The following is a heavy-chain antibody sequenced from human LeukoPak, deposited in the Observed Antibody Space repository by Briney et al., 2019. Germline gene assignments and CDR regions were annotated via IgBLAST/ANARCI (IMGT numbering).Heavy chain of an antibody. J-gene: IGHJ4*02. CDR1: GYDFTSVG. V-gene: IGHV1-18*01. Sequence: ASVKVSCKASGYDFTSVGITWVRRAPGQGLEWMGWISPYNGNTRYAQKFQGRVAMTTDTSTTTAYMELRGLRFNDTAVYYCARAGSGSGRYFDYWGQGTLVTVSS. D-gene: IGHD6-19*01. CDR2: ISPYNGNT. CDR3: ARAGSGSGRYFDY.